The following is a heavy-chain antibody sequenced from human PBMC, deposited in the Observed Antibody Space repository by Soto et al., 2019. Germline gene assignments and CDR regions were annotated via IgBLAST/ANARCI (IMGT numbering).Heavy chain of an antibody. D-gene: IGHD6-13*01. CDR2: INPSGGST. V-gene: IGHV1-46*01. J-gene: IGHJ6*02. CDR3: AKDRRRATAGEYYYYGMDV. Sequence: GASVKVSCKASGYTFTSYYIHWVRQAPGQGLERMGMINPSGGSTDYAQNFQGRVTMTRDPSTSTVYMELSSLRSDVTAVYYCAKDRRRATAGEYYYYGMDVWGQGNTVTVSS. CDR1: GYTFTSYY.